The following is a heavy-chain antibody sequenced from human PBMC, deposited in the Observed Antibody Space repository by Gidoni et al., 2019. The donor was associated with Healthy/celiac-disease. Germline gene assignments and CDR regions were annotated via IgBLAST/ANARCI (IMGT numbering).Heavy chain of an antibody. V-gene: IGHV3-15*01. CDR1: GFTFSNAW. D-gene: IGHD3-3*01. CDR3: TPQCVLRFLAWLVDDFEEGWFDP. CDR2: SKSKTDGGTT. J-gene: IGHJ5*02. Sequence: EVQLVESGGGLGKRGGTLRLAWAASGFTFSNAWLSWVGQCPVKGLEAFGRSKSKTDGGTTDDAAPVKGRFTISRDDSKNTLYLQMTSLKTEDTAVYYCTPQCVLRFLAWLVDDFEEGWFDPWGQGTLVTVSS.